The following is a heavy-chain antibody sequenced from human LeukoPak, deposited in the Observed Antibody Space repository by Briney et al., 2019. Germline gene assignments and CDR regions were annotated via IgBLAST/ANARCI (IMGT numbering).Heavy chain of an antibody. CDR1: GGSFSGYY. CDR3: ARGYYSSGWFDY. D-gene: IGHD6-19*01. Sequence: SETLSLTCSVYGGSFSGYYWSWIRQTPGKGLEWIGEINHTGSTNYNPSLKSRVTISVDTSKNQFSLKLSSETAADTAVYYCARGYYSSGWFDYWGQGTLVTVSS. J-gene: IGHJ4*02. V-gene: IGHV4-34*01. CDR2: INHTGST.